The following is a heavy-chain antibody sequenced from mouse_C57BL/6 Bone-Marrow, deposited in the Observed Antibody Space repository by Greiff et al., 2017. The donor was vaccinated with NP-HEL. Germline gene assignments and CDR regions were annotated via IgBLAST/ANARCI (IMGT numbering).Heavy chain of an antibody. V-gene: IGHV1-85*01. CDR1: GYTFTSYD. CDR2: IYPRDGST. CDR3: AREKLRLRFAY. D-gene: IGHD3-2*02. Sequence: VQLKESGPELVKPGASVKLSCKASGYTFTSYDINWVKQRPGQGLEWIGWIYPRDGSTKYNEKFKGKATLTVDTSSSTAYMELHSLTSEDSAVYFCAREKLRLRFAYWGQGTLVTVSA. J-gene: IGHJ3*01.